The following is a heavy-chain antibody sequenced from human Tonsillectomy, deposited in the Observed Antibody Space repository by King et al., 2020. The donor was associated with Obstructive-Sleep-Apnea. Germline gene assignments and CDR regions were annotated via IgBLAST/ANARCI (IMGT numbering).Heavy chain of an antibody. Sequence: VQLVESGGGLVQPGGSLRLSCAASGFTFSSYAMSWVRQAPGKGLEWVSAISGSGAGTYYADSVKGRFTISRDNSKNTLYLQMNSLRAEDTAVYYCAKDKDSSGYWSQHGAFDIWGQGTMVTVSS. D-gene: IGHD3-22*01. V-gene: IGHV3-23*04. CDR3: AKDKDSSGYWSQHGAFDI. CDR2: ISGSGAGT. CDR1: GFTFSSYA. J-gene: IGHJ3*02.